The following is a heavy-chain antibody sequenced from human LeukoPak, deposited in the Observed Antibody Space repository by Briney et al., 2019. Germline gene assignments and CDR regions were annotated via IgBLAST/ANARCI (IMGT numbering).Heavy chain of an antibody. CDR1: GFTFSSYT. CDR3: ARVAGESRDY. J-gene: IGHJ4*02. Sequence: NTGGSLRLSCVASGFTFSSYTMSWVRQAPEKGLEWLSSITDDSGFKFDADSVKGRFTISRDNAKNSLYLQMNTLRAEDTAVYYCARVAGESRDYWGQGTLVTVSS. CDR2: ITDDSGFK. V-gene: IGHV3-21*01.